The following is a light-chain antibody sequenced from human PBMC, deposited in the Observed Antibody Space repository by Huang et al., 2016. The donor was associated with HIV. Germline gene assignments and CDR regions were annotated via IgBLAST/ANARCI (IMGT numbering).Light chain of an antibody. CDR3: QQCGSSPLT. Sequence: EIVLTQSPGTLSLSLGERATLFCRASQSISRNYLAWYQNKPGQAPRLLIYGADSRATGIPDRFGGSGSGTDFTLTISRLEPEDFAVYYCQQCGSSPLTFGGGTKVVVK. CDR1: QSISRNY. V-gene: IGKV3-20*01. CDR2: GAD. J-gene: IGKJ4*01.